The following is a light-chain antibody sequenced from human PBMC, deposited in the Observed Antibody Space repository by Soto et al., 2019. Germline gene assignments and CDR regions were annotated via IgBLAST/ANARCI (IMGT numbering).Light chain of an antibody. J-gene: IGLJ1*01. V-gene: IGLV2-14*03. Sequence: QSALTQPASVSGSPGQSITISCTGTSRDVGAYDYVSWYLQYPDKAPQLLIYDVDHRPSGVSSRFAGSKSGNTASLTISGLQDEDECDYYCCSYADGSIYFFGTGTKLTVL. CDR1: SRDVGAYDY. CDR2: DVD. CDR3: CSYADGSIYF.